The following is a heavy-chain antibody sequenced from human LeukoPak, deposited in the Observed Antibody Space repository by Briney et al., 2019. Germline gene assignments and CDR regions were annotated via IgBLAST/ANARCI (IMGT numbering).Heavy chain of an antibody. D-gene: IGHD6-19*01. CDR1: GYTFTGYY. Sequence: VASVKVSCKASGYTFTGYYMHWVRQAPGQGLEWMGWINPNSGGTIYAQKFQGRVTMTRDTSISTAYMELSRLRSDDTAVYYCARGGRYSSGNWFDPWGQGTLVTVSS. CDR3: ARGGRYSSGNWFDP. CDR2: INPNSGGT. J-gene: IGHJ5*02. V-gene: IGHV1-2*02.